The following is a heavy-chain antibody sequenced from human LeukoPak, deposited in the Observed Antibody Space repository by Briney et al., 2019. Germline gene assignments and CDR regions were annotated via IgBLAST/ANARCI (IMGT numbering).Heavy chain of an antibody. J-gene: IGHJ4*02. CDR3: SRFRYFDWPPGLDY. CDR1: GGSISSSSYY. Sequence: SETLSLTCTVSGGSISSSSYYWGWIRQPPGKGLEWIGSIYYSGSTYYNPSLKSRVTISVDKSKNQFSLKLSSVTAADTAVYYCSRFRYFDWPPGLDYWGQGTLVTVSS. CDR2: IYYSGST. V-gene: IGHV4-39*01. D-gene: IGHD3-9*01.